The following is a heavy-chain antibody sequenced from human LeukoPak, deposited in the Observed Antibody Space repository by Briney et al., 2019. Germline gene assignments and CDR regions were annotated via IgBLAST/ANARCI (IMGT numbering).Heavy chain of an antibody. Sequence: PGGSLRLSCAASGFTFSSYEMNWVRQAPRKGLEWVSYISSSGSTIYYADSVKGRFTISRDNAKNSLYLQMNSLRAEDTAVYYCAREGYYGSGSSQYYYYGMDVWGKGTTVTVSS. CDR1: GFTFSSYE. CDR2: ISSSGSTI. D-gene: IGHD3-10*01. V-gene: IGHV3-48*03. CDR3: AREGYYGSGSSQYYYYGMDV. J-gene: IGHJ6*04.